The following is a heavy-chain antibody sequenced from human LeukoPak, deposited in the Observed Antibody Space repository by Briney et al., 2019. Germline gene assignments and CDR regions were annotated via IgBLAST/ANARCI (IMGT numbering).Heavy chain of an antibody. Sequence: SETLSLSCTVSGGSISSYYWSWIRQPPGKGLEWIGYIYYSGSTNYNPSLKSRVTVSVDTSKNQLSLKLISVTAADTAVYYCARVVDEHQLQTGWFDPWGQGTLVTVSS. CDR1: GGSISSYY. D-gene: IGHD6-13*01. J-gene: IGHJ5*02. CDR2: IYYSGST. CDR3: ARVVDEHQLQTGWFDP. V-gene: IGHV4-59*08.